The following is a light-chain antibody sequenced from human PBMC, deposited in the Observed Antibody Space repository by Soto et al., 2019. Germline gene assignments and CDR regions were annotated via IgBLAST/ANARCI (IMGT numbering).Light chain of an antibody. CDR2: EVS. V-gene: IGLV2-14*01. CDR3: NLYTDTSIPV. J-gene: IGLJ2*01. Sequence: QSALTQPASVSGSPGQSITISCTGTSSDVGGYNYVSWYQQHPGKAPKLMIYEVSNRPSGISNRFSGSKSGNTASLTISGLQAEDEAANYCNLYTDTSIPVFGGGTKLTVL. CDR1: SSDVGGYNY.